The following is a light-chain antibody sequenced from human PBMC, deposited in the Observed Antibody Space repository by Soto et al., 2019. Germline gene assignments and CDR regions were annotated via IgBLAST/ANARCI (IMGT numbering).Light chain of an antibody. Sequence: DIVMTQSPLSLPVTPGEPASISCRSSQSVSSDLAWYQQKPGQAPRLLIYYTSTRAAGFPARFSGGGSGTEFTLTISSLQSEDSAFYYCQQYNKWPITFGQGTRLEIK. CDR1: QSVSSD. V-gene: IGKV3-15*01. CDR3: QQYNKWPIT. J-gene: IGKJ5*01. CDR2: YTS.